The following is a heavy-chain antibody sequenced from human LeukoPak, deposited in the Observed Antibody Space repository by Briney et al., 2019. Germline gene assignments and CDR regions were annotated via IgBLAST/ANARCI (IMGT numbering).Heavy chain of an antibody. CDR3: AKDGPEYDYVWGSYDY. Sequence: GGSLRLSCAASGFTFSSYAMSWVRQAPGKGLEWVSAISGSGGSTYYADSVKGRFTISRDSSKNTLYLQMNSLRAEDTAVYYCAKDGPEYDYVWGSYDYWGQGTLVTVSS. D-gene: IGHD3-16*01. CDR2: ISGSGGST. J-gene: IGHJ4*02. CDR1: GFTFSSYA. V-gene: IGHV3-23*01.